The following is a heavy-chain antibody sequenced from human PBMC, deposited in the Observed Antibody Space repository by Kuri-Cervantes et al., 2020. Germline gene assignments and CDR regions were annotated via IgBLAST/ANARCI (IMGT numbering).Heavy chain of an antibody. J-gene: IGHJ4*02. V-gene: IGHV4-34*01. CDR3: ARAGGLVASLDY. CDR1: GGSFSGYY. CDR2: INHSGST. D-gene: IGHD2-8*02. Sequence: SETLSLTCAVYGGSFSGYYWSWIRQPPGKGLEWIGEINHSGSTNYNPSLKSRVTISVDTSKNQFSLKLSSVTAADTAVYYCARAGGLVASLDYWGQGTLVTVSS.